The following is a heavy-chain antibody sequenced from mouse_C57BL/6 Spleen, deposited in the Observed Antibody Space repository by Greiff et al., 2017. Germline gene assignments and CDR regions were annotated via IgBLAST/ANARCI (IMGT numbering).Heavy chain of an antibody. CDR1: GYTFTSYW. J-gene: IGHJ4*01. CDR3: ARKGLGLLRYPMDY. D-gene: IGHD1-1*01. Sequence: QVQLQQSGAELVKPGASVKMSCKASGYTFTSYWITWVKQRPGQGLEWIGDIYPGSGSTNYNEKFKSKATLTVDTSSSTAYMQLSSLTSEDSAVYYCARKGLGLLRYPMDYWGQGTSVTVSS. CDR2: IYPGSGST. V-gene: IGHV1-55*01.